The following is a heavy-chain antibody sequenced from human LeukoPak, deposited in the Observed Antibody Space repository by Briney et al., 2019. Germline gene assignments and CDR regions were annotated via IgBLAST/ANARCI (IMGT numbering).Heavy chain of an antibody. J-gene: IGHJ4*02. CDR1: GGSITSYY. CDR3: ARRAVAENYFDY. V-gene: IGHV4-59*08. CDR2: IYSSGST. D-gene: IGHD6-19*01. Sequence: SETLSLTCTVSGGSITSYYWSWIRQPPGKGLEWIGYIYSSGSTTYNPSLRSRVTVSVDTSKNQFSLGLTSVTAADTAVYYCARRAVAENYFDYWGQGTLVTDSS.